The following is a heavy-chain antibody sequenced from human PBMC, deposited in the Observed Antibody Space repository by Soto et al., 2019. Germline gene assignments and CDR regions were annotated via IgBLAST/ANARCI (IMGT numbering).Heavy chain of an antibody. J-gene: IGHJ3*02. V-gene: IGHV3-23*01. D-gene: IGHD3-10*01. Sequence: GGSLRLSCAASGFTFSSYAMSWVRQAPGKGLEWVSAISGSGGSTYYAESVKGRFTISRDNSKNTLYRQMNSLRAEDTAVYYCAKVTGDWFGAFDIWGQGTMVTVSS. CDR3: AKVTGDWFGAFDI. CDR2: ISGSGGST. CDR1: GFTFSSYA.